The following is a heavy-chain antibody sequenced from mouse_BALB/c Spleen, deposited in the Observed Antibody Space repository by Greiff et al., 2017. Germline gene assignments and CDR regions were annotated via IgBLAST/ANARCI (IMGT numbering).Heavy chain of an antibody. CDR2: INPDSSTI. J-gene: IGHJ3*01. V-gene: IGHV4-1*02. CDR3: ARPDYDAWFAY. CDR1: GFDFSRYW. Sequence: EVKVIESGGGLVQPGGSLKLSCAASGFDFSRYWMSWVRQAPGKGLEWIGEINPDSSTINYTPSLKDKFIISRDNAKNTLYLQMSKVRSEDTALYYCARPDYDAWFAYWGQGTLVTVSA. D-gene: IGHD2-4*01.